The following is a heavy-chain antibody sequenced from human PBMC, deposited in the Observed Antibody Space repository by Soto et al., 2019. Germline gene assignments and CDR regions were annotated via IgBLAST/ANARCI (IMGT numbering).Heavy chain of an antibody. D-gene: IGHD6-19*01. Sequence: GGSLGLSCAASEFTFSSYGMHWVRQAPGKGLEGVAVISYDGSNKYYADAVKGRFTISRDNSKNTRYLQMNSLRAEDTAVDYCAKGLLQWPAAYFDSWAKGPLVPASP. CDR2: ISYDGSNK. CDR1: EFTFSSYG. V-gene: IGHV3-30*18. J-gene: IGHJ4*02. CDR3: AKGLLQWPAAYFDS.